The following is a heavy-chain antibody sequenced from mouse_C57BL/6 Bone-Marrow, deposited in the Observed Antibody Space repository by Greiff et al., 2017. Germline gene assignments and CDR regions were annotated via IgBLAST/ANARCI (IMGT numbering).Heavy chain of an antibody. D-gene: IGHD2-13*01. CDR1: GYTFTDYW. V-gene: IGHV1-9*01. CDR2: ILPGSGST. Sequence: QVQLKQSGAELMKPGASVKLSCKATGYTFTDYWLEWVKQRPGHGLEWIGEILPGSGSTNYTEKFKGKATFTADTSSNTAYMQLSSLTTEDSAISYWARPDGDYSAWFAYRGQGTLVTVSA. J-gene: IGHJ3*01. CDR3: ARPDGDYSAWFAY.